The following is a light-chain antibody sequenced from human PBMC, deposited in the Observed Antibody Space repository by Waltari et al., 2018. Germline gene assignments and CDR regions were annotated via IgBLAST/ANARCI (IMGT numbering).Light chain of an antibody. CDR3: QQRSTWPSVT. V-gene: IGKV3-11*01. J-gene: IGKJ4*01. CDR2: DAS. CDR1: QSVGRH. Sequence: EIVLTQSPATLSLSPGERATVSCRASQSVGRHLAWYQQKAGQAPRLLIYDASNRAADNPARFSGSGSGTDFTLTISSLEPEDFAVYYCQQRSTWPSVTFGGGTKVELK.